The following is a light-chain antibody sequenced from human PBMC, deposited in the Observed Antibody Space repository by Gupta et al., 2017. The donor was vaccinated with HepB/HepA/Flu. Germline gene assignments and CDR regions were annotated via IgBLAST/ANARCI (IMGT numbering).Light chain of an antibody. Sequence: QSPLPQPASVPGSPCQSITLSCTGTSSDVGSYNLVSLYQQHPDKAPKLMIYDVNKRPPGVASRFSGSKSGNTASLTISGLQEEDEADYYCCSDAGSSTLVFGGGTKLTVL. J-gene: IGLJ2*01. CDR3: CSDAGSSTLV. CDR2: DVN. V-gene: IGLV2-23*02. CDR1: SSDVGSYNL.